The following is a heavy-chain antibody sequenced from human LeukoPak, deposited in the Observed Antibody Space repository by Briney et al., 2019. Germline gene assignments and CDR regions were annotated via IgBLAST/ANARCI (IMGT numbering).Heavy chain of an antibody. CDR1: GGSISSGGYS. CDR2: IYHSGST. J-gene: IGHJ5*02. Sequence: SQTLSLTCAVSGGSISSGGYSWSWIQQPPGKGLEWIGYIYHSGSTYYNPSLKSRVTISVDRSKNQFSLKLSSVTAADTAVYYCARQPRGNWFDPWGQGTLVTVSS. CDR3: ARQPRGNWFDP. V-gene: IGHV4-30-2*01.